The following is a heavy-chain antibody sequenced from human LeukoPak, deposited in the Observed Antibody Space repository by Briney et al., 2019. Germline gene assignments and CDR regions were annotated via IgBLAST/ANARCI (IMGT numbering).Heavy chain of an antibody. CDR1: GGSISSSSYY. V-gene: IGHV4-39*07. J-gene: IGHJ4*02. CDR3: ARDGSLYYFDY. Sequence: ETLSLTCTVSGGSISSSSYYWGWIRQPPGKGLEWIGSIYYSGSTYYNPSLKSRVTISVDTSKNQFSLKLSSVTAADTAVYYCARDGSLYYFDYWGQGTLVTVSS. CDR2: IYYSGST.